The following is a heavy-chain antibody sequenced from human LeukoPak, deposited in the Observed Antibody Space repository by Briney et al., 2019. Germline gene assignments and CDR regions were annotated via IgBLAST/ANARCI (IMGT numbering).Heavy chain of an antibody. CDR2: INHSGST. D-gene: IGHD3-9*01. J-gene: IGHJ4*02. V-gene: IGHV4-34*01. Sequence: SETLSLTCAVYGGSFSGYYRSWIRQPPGKGLEWIGEINHSGSTNYNPSLKSRVTISVDTSKSQFSLKLSSVTAADTAVYYCAARDVLTGLHDYWGQGTLVTVSS. CDR1: GGSFSGYY. CDR3: AARDVLTGLHDY.